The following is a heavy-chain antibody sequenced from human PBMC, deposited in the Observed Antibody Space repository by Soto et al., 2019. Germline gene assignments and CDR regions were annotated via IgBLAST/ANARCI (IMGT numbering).Heavy chain of an antibody. V-gene: IGHV2-5*01. J-gene: IGHJ3*02. CDR2: IYWSGDE. CDR1: GFSLSTSGVG. D-gene: IGHD6-6*01. Sequence: SGPTLVNPTQTLTLTCSFSGFSLSTSGVGVGWIRQSPGKALEWLALIYWSGDEHYRPSLKSRLSIIKDTSKNHVVLIMTDMDPVDTATYYCARGLATLPVFAFDIWGQGTMVTVSS. CDR3: ARGLATLPVFAFDI.